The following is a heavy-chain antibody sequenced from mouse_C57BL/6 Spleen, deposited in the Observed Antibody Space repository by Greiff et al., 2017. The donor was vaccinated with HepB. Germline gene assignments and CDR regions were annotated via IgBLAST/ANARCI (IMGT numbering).Heavy chain of an antibody. J-gene: IGHJ3*01. D-gene: IGHD1-1*01. Sequence: EVQLQQSGPVLVKPGASVKMSCKASGYTFTDYYMNWVKQSHGKSLEWIGVINPYNGGTSYNQKFKGKATLTVDKSSSTAYMELNSLTTEDSAVYSCAKGVITTVVVPPFAYWGQGTLVTVSA. V-gene: IGHV1-19*01. CDR1: GYTFTDYY. CDR3: AKGVITTVVVPPFAY. CDR2: INPYNGGT.